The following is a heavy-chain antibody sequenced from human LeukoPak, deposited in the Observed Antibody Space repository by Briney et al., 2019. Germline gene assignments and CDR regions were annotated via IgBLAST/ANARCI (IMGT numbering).Heavy chain of an antibody. J-gene: IGHJ2*01. V-gene: IGHV4-61*01. Sequence: SETLSLTCTVSGGSISSGSYYWSWIRQPPGKGLEWIGYIYYSGSTNYNPSLKSRVTISVDTSKNQFSLKLSSVTAADTAVYYCARDRTYYDFWSGYYTGDWYFDLWGRGTLVTVSS. CDR2: IYYSGST. D-gene: IGHD3-3*01. CDR3: ARDRTYYDFWSGYYTGDWYFDL. CDR1: GGSISSGSYY.